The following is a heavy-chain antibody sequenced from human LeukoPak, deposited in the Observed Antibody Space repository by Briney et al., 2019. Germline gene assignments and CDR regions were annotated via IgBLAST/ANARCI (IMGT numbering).Heavy chain of an antibody. CDR1: GGSISSYS. Sequence: PSETLSLTCTVSGGSISSYSWSWIRQPPGKGLEWIGYIYHSGSTYYNPSLKSRVTISVDRSKNQFSLKLSSVTAADTAVYYCARAQRHTNSLDYWGQGTLVTVSS. D-gene: IGHD1-1*01. CDR2: IYHSGST. V-gene: IGHV4-30-2*01. J-gene: IGHJ4*02. CDR3: ARAQRHTNSLDY.